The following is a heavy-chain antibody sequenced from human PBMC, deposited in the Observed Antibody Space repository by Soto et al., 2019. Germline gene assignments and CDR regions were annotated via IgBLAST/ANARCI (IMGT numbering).Heavy chain of an antibody. CDR1: GYTLTELS. CDR3: ATDQRAVVAFWAGMDV. CDR2: FDPEDGET. D-gene: IGHD2-15*01. V-gene: IGHV1-24*01. Sequence: QVQLVQSGAEVKKPGASVKVSCKVSGYTLTELSMHWVRQAPGKGLEWMGGFDPEDGETIYAQKFQGRVTMTEDTSTDTAYMELSSLISEDTAVYYCATDQRAVVAFWAGMDVWGQGTTVTVSS. J-gene: IGHJ6*02.